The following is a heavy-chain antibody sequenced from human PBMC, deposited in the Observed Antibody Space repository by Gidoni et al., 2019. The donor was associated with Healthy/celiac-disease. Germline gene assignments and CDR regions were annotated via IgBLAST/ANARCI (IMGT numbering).Heavy chain of an antibody. CDR1: GYSLSSGSS. CDR2: IYHSGST. CDR3: ARVTGITGTTVGLFDY. D-gene: IGHD1-20*01. J-gene: IGHJ4*02. V-gene: IGHV4-38-2*02. Sequence: QVQLQESGPGLVKPSETLSLTCTVSGYSLSSGSSWGWIRQPPGKGLEWIGSIYHSGSTYYNPSLKSRVTISVDTSKNQFSLKLSSVTAADTAVYYCARVTGITGTTVGLFDYWGQGTLVTVSS.